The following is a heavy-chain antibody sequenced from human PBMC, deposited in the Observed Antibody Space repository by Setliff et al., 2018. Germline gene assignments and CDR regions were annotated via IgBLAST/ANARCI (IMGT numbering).Heavy chain of an antibody. J-gene: IGHJ4*02. Sequence: GASVKVSCKASGYTFTGYYMHWVRQAPGQGLEWMGWINPNSGGTNYAQKFQGWVTMTRDTSISTAYMVLSRLRSDDTAVYYCARGEAMIVEQTDFDYWGQGTLVTVSS. CDR3: ARGEAMIVEQTDFDY. CDR1: GYTFTGYY. D-gene: IGHD3-22*01. CDR2: INPNSGGT. V-gene: IGHV1-2*04.